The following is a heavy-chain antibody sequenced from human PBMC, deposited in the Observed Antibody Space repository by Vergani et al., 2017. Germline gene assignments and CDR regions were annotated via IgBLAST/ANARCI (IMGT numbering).Heavy chain of an antibody. D-gene: IGHD2-15*01. CDR3: ATHSRGYFDL. CDR1: GFTFSGYW. V-gene: IGHV3-7*03. Sequence: EVQLVESGGGLVQPGGSLRLSCAASGFTFSGYWMSWVRQAPGKGLEWVTNIKQDGSGKYYVDSVKGRFTISRDNAKNSLYLQMNSLRAEDTAVYYCATHSRGYFDLWGRGTLVTVSS. CDR2: IKQDGSGK. J-gene: IGHJ2*01.